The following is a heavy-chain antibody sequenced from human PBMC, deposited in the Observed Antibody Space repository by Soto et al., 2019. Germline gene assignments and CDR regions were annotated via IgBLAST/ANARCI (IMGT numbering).Heavy chain of an antibody. V-gene: IGHV3-33*01. CDR1: GFTFSSYG. Sequence: GGSLRLSCAASGFTFSSYGMHWVRQAPGKGLEWVAVIWYDGSNKYYADSVKGRFTISRNNSKNTLYLQRNSLRAEDTAVYYCARDLKVSDCSSTSCYLFRYYYGMDVWGQGTTVTVSS. CDR2: IWYDGSNK. J-gene: IGHJ6*02. CDR3: ARDLKVSDCSSTSCYLFRYYYGMDV. D-gene: IGHD2-2*01.